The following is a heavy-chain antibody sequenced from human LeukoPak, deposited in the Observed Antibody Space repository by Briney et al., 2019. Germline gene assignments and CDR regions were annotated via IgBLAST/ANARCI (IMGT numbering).Heavy chain of an antibody. CDR2: INVSGGST. V-gene: IGHV3-23*01. D-gene: IGHD3-10*01. J-gene: IGHJ4*02. CDR3: AKYGSGTYYNGLY. Sequence: GGSLRLSCAASGFTFSSYAMTWVRQAPGKGLQWVSTINVSGGSTYCADSVKGRFTISRDTSKSTLYLQMNSLRDEDTAVYYCAKYGSGTYYNGLYWGQGTLVTVSS. CDR1: GFTFSSYA.